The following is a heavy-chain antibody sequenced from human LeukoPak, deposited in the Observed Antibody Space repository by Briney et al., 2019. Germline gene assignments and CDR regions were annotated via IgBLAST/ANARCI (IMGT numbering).Heavy chain of an antibody. CDR3: ARDSGPTVVVTRSNGY. D-gene: IGHD4-23*01. V-gene: IGHV3-21*01. CDR1: GFTFSSYS. CDR2: ISSSSSYI. Sequence: GGSLRLSCAASGFTFSSYSMNWVRQAPGKGLEWVSSISSSSSYIYYADSVKGRFTISRDNAKNSLYLQMNSLRAEDTAVYYCARDSGPTVVVTRSNGYWGQGTLVTVSS. J-gene: IGHJ4*02.